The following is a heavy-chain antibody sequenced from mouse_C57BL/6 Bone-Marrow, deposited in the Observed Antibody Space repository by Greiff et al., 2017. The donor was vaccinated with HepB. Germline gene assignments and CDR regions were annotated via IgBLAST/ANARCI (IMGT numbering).Heavy chain of an antibody. Sequence: VQLQQSGAELVRPGTSVKVSCKASGYAFTNYLIEWVKQRPGQGLEWIGVINPGSGGTNYNEKFKGKATLTADKSSSTAYMQLSSLTSEDSAVYFCAREGTTVVARYYFDYWGQGTTLTVSS. CDR3: AREGTTVVARYYFDY. CDR1: GYAFTNYL. CDR2: INPGSGGT. V-gene: IGHV1-54*01. J-gene: IGHJ2*01. D-gene: IGHD1-1*01.